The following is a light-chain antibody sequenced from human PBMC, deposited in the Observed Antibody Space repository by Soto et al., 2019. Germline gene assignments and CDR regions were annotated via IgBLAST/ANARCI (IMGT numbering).Light chain of an antibody. J-gene: IGLJ3*02. CDR3: CSYAGTYTWV. Sequence: QSALTQPRSVSGSPGQSVTFSCTGTSSDVGGWNYVSWYQQHPGNAPKLMIYDVSKRPSGVPDRFSATKSGNTASLTISGLQAEDEADYYCCSYAGTYTWVFGGGTKLTVL. CDR1: SSDVGGWNY. CDR2: DVS. V-gene: IGLV2-11*01.